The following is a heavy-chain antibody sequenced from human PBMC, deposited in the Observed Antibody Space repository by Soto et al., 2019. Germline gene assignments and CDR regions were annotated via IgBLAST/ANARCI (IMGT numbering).Heavy chain of an antibody. CDR2: FYYTGTT. CDR3: ARISYWVKDY. Sequence: PSETLSLTCTVSGASHSSGSYYWSWIRQPPGKGLEWIGYFYYTGTTKYNPSLESRVTISADTSKNQFSLNLTSVTAADTAVYYCARISYWVKDYWGQGALVTVSS. CDR1: GASHSSGSYY. V-gene: IGHV4-61*01. J-gene: IGHJ4*02. D-gene: IGHD2-8*02.